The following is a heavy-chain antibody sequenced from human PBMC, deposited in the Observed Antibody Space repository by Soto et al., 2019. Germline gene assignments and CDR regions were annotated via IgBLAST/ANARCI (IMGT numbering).Heavy chain of an antibody. Sequence: PSETLSLTCAVSGGSISSGGYSWSWIRQPPGKGLEWIGYIYHSGSTYYNPSLKSRVTISVDTSKNQFSLKLSSVTAADTAVYYCARDKRIFVLRYFDGLGSGGWFDPWGQGTLVTVSS. V-gene: IGHV4-30-2*01. CDR1: GGSISSGGYS. D-gene: IGHD3-9*01. CDR2: IYHSGST. J-gene: IGHJ5*02. CDR3: ARDKRIFVLRYFDGLGSGGWFDP.